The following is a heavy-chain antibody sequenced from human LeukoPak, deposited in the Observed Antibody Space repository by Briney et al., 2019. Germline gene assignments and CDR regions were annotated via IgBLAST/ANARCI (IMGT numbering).Heavy chain of an antibody. D-gene: IGHD6-13*01. J-gene: IGHJ3*02. CDR1: GGTFSSYA. CDR2: IIPIFGTA. Sequence: ASVKVSCKASGGTFSSYAISWVRQAPGQGPEWMGGIIPIFGTANYAQKFQGRVTITADESTSTAYMELSSLRSEDTAVYYCARGVIAAAGPPLDAFDIWGQGTMVTVSS. CDR3: ARGVIAAAGPPLDAFDI. V-gene: IGHV1-69*13.